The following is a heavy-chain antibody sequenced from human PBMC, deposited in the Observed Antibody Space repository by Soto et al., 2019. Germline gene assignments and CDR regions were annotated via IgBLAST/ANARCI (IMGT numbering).Heavy chain of an antibody. V-gene: IGHV1-46*01. CDR3: ARERIAAAGYYYYGMDV. Sequence: ASVKVSCKASGYTFTSYYMHWVRQAPGQGLEWMGIINPSGGSTSYAQKFQGGVTMTRDTSTSTVYMELSSLRSEDTAVYYCARERIAAAGYYYYGMDVWGQGTTVTVSS. D-gene: IGHD6-13*01. CDR2: INPSGGST. J-gene: IGHJ6*02. CDR1: GYTFTSYY.